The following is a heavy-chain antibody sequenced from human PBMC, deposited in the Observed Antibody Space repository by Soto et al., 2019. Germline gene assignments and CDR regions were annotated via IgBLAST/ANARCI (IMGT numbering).Heavy chain of an antibody. J-gene: IGHJ5*02. Sequence: QLQLQESGSGLVKPSQTLSLTCAVSGGSISSGGYSWSWIRQPPGKGLEWIGYIYHSGSTYYNPSLRSRVTISVDRSKNQFSLKLSSVTAADTAVYYCARAAYCSGGSCSWGCFDPWGQGTLVTVSS. CDR1: GGSISSGGYS. CDR3: ARAAYCSGGSCSWGCFDP. V-gene: IGHV4-30-2*01. D-gene: IGHD2-15*01. CDR2: IYHSGST.